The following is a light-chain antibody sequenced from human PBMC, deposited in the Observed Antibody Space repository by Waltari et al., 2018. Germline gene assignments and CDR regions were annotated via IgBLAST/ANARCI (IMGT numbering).Light chain of an antibody. Sequence: DIQMTQSPSTLSASVGDRVTITCRASQTISIWLAWYQQKPGKAPNLLIYWASRLESGVPSRFSGSGSGTEFTLTVSNLQPDDYATYYCQQYNSYPYTFGQGTKLEIK. V-gene: IGKV1-5*03. CDR3: QQYNSYPYT. CDR1: QTISIW. J-gene: IGKJ2*01. CDR2: WAS.